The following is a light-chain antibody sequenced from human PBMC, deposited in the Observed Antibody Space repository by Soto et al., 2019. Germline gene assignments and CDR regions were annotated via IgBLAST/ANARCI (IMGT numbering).Light chain of an antibody. CDR2: DND. Sequence: QSVLTQPPSVSAAPGQKVTISCSGSSSNIGKNYVSWYQQLPGAAPKLVIYDNDKRPSGIPDRFSGSKSGTSATLAITGLQTGDEADYYCGTWDTSLSAGVVFGGGTKVTVL. J-gene: IGLJ2*01. CDR3: GTWDTSLSAGVV. CDR1: SSNIGKNY. V-gene: IGLV1-51*01.